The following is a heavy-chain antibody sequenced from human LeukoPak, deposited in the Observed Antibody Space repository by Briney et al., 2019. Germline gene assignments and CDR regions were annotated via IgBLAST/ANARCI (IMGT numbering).Heavy chain of an antibody. CDR1: GFSLSTSGVG. CDR3: AHNDYGDYGAPLYAFDI. Sequence: SGPTLVNPTQTLTLTCTFSGFSLSTSGVGVGWIRQPPGKALEWLALIYWDDDKRYSPSLKSRLTITKDTSKNQVVLTMTNMDPVDTATYYCAHNDYGDYGAPLYAFDIWGQGTMVTVSS. D-gene: IGHD4-17*01. J-gene: IGHJ3*02. V-gene: IGHV2-5*02. CDR2: IYWDDDK.